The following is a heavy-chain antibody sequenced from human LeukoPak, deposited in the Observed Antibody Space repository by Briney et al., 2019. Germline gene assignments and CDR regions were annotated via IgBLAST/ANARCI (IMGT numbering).Heavy chain of an antibody. CDR3: ARVGINYDFWSGYSS. D-gene: IGHD3-3*01. V-gene: IGHV1-18*01. CDR1: GYSFTSYG. CDR2: ISTYDGDA. Sequence: ASVKVSCKASGYSFTSYGITWVRQAPGQGLEWMGWISTYDGDANYAQQLQGRVTMTTDTSTITAYMELRSLRSDDTAVYYCARVGINYDFWSGYSSWGQGTLVTVSS. J-gene: IGHJ5*02.